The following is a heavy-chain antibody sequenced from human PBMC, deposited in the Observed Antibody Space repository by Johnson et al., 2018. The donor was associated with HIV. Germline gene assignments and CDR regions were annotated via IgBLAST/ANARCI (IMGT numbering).Heavy chain of an antibody. J-gene: IGHJ3*02. D-gene: IGHD7-27*01. V-gene: IGHV3-66*02. CDR1: GITVSSNY. Sequence: VQLVESGGGLAQPGGSLRLSCAASGITVSSNYMSWVRQAPGKGLEWVSVIFTVGDVYYADSVKGRFTISRDNSKNFLYLQMGSLRAEDMAVYYCASSALGIMGAFDIWGQGTKVTVSS. CDR2: IFTVGDV. CDR3: ASSALGIMGAFDI.